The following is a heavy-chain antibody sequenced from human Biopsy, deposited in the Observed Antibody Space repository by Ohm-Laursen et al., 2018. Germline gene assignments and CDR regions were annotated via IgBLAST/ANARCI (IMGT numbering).Heavy chain of an antibody. D-gene: IGHD6-6*01. CDR2: ISETSSHI. CDR1: GYSVSSYD. CDR3: ARDSSRRAREGGMDV. J-gene: IGHJ6*02. V-gene: IGHV3-21*01. Sequence: LSLTCAASGYSVSSYDMNWVRQAPGKGLEWVSYISETSSHIYDADSVRGRFTVARDIAKNSLYLQLNSLRVEDTAVYYCARDSSRRAREGGMDVWGQGTTVTVSS.